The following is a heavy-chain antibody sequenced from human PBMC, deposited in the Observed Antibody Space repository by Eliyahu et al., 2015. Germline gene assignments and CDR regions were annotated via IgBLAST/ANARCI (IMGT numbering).Heavy chain of an antibody. V-gene: IGHV3-23*01. D-gene: IGHD6-19*01. CDR1: GFTFSNYA. Sequence: EVQLLESGGGLVQPGGSLRLSCAGSGFTFSNYAISWVRQAPGKGLQWVSIVSGSGTVTYYADSVKGRFTISRDNSKNMAYLQINNLRAGDTALYYCAKAVDGAPTGSLNFWGQGTQVIVSS. CDR3: AKAVDGAPTGSLNF. CDR2: VSGSGTVT. J-gene: IGHJ4*02.